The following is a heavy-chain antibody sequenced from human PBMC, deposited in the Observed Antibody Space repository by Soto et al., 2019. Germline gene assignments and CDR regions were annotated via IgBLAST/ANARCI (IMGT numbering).Heavy chain of an antibody. CDR3: TGEVASGY. J-gene: IGHJ4*02. V-gene: IGHV3-30*03. D-gene: IGHD2-8*02. CDR2: ISRDGGTK. CDR1: GFTVSTYG. Sequence: QVQLVESGGGVVQPGRSLRLSCAVSGFTVSTYGMHWVRQAPGKGLEWVAVISRDGGTKYYADSVKGRFTISRDNSRNTLFLEMNSLRGDDMPVYYCTGEVASGYWGQGTLVTASS.